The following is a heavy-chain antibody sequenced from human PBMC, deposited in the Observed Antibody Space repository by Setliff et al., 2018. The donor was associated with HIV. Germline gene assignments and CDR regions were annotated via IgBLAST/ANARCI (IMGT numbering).Heavy chain of an antibody. CDR3: VNGQGFCSMTSCALDWFGP. V-gene: IGHV3-23*01. J-gene: IGHJ5*02. Sequence: GGSLRLSCAASGFTFYNYAMYWVRQAPGKGLEWVSGILGGENDPTYYENSVMGRFIISRDNSKNTLYLHMNSLRVEDSAIYYCVNGQGFCSMTSCALDWFGPWGQGTLVTVSS. D-gene: IGHD2-2*01. CDR2: ILGGENDPT. CDR1: GFTFYNYA.